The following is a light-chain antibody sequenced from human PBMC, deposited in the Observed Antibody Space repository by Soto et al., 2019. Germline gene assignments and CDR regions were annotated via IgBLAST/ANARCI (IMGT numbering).Light chain of an antibody. CDR3: QQSYTTVYT. CDR2: DAS. CDR1: QTIGAN. J-gene: IGKJ2*01. V-gene: IGKV1-39*01. Sequence: DIRMTQSPSSLCASVGDRVTIALRASQTIGANLNWYRQKLGKAPTLLIYDASTLQSGVPSRFSGLGSGTDFALTITSPQPDDSATYYCQQSYTTVYTFGQGTKVDIK.